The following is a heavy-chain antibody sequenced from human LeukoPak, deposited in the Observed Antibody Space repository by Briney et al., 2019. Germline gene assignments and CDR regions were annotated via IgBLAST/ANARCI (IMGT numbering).Heavy chain of an antibody. V-gene: IGHV4-34*01. D-gene: IGHD3-10*01. J-gene: IGHJ4*02. Sequence: PSETLSLTCAVYGGSFSGYYWSWIRQPPGKGLEWIGEINHSGSTNYNPSLKSRVTISVDTSKNQFSLKLSSVTAADTAVYYCARYGYYGSGLYFDYWGQGTLVTVSS. CDR2: INHSGST. CDR1: GGSFSGYY. CDR3: ARYGYYGSGLYFDY.